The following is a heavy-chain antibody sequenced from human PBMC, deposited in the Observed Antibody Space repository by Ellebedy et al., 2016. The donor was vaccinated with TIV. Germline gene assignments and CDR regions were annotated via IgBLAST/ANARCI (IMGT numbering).Heavy chain of an antibody. V-gene: IGHV3-7*01. CDR1: GFTFTNVW. Sequence: GESLKISCEASGFTFTNVWMNWLRQAPGKGLECVANIKQDGSEKSYVDSVKGRFTISRDNAKNSLYLQMNSLRAEDTAVYYCSRHTEYALDYWGQGALVTVSS. D-gene: IGHD2-2*01. J-gene: IGHJ4*02. CDR2: IKQDGSEK. CDR3: SRHTEYALDY.